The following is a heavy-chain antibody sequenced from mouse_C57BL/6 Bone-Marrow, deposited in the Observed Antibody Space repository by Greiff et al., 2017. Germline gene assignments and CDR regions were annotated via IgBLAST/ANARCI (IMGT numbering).Heavy chain of an antibody. V-gene: IGHV5-4*01. CDR1: GFTFSSYA. J-gene: IGHJ3*01. Sequence: EVMLVESGGGLVKPGGSLKLSCAASGFTFSSYAMSWVRQTPEKRLEWVATISDGGSYTYYPDNVKGRFTISRDNAKNNLYLQMSHLKSEDTAMYYCARDRLYRTRAWFAYWGQGTLVTVSA. CDR2: ISDGGSYT. D-gene: IGHD2-12*01. CDR3: ARDRLYRTRAWFAY.